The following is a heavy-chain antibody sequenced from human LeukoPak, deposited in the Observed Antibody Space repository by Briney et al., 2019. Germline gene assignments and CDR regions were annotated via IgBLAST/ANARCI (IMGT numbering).Heavy chain of an antibody. D-gene: IGHD3-16*01. CDR3: ARGGGLDV. V-gene: IGHV3-7*03. Sequence: PGGSLRLFCGASGVTFSSYWMNWARRAPGKGLEGVASINHNGNVNYSVDSVKGRFTISRDNAKNSLYLQMNNLRAEDTALSCCARGGGLDVWGQGATVTVSS. J-gene: IGHJ6*02. CDR1: GVTFSSYW. CDR2: INHNGNVN.